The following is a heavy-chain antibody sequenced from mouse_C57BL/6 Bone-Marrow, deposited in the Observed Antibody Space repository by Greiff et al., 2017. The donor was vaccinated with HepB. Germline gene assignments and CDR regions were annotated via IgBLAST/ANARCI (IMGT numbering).Heavy chain of an antibody. CDR2: ILPGSGST. J-gene: IGHJ3*01. Sequence: LEWIGEILPGSGSTNYNEKIKGKATFTADTSSNTAYMQLSSLTTEDSAIYYCAPIYDGYGGFAYWGQGTLVTVSA. V-gene: IGHV1-9*01. CDR3: APIYDGYGGFAY. D-gene: IGHD2-3*01.